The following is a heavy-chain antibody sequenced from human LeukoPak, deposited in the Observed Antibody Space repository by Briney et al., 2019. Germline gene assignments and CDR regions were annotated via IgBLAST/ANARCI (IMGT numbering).Heavy chain of an antibody. D-gene: IGHD3-10*01. Sequence: GGSLRLSCAASGFTFSDYYMSWIRQAPGKGLEWGSYISSSSSYTNYADSVKGRFTISRDNAKNSLYLQMNSLRAEDTAVYYCARGSRVWFGELLFDYWGQGTLVTVSS. CDR1: GFTFSDYY. CDR3: ARGSRVWFGELLFDY. J-gene: IGHJ4*02. CDR2: ISSSSSYT. V-gene: IGHV3-11*06.